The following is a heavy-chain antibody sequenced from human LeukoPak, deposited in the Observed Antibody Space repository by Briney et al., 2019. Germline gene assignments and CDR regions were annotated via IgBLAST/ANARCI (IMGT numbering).Heavy chain of an antibody. Sequence: SETLSLTCAVSGGSIGTSNYFWGWIRQPPGKGLEWIGSIYSSGSAYYNPSLKSRVTISVDTSKNQFSLRLSSVTAADTAVYYCQSRYLEWLLEYWGQGTLVTVSS. CDR1: GGSIGTSNYF. CDR2: IYSSGSA. D-gene: IGHD3-3*01. J-gene: IGHJ4*02. CDR3: QSRYLEWLLEY. V-gene: IGHV4-39*01.